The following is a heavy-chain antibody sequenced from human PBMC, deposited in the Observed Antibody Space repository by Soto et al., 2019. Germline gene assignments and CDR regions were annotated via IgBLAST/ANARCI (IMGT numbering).Heavy chain of an antibody. CDR2: INTDGSST. J-gene: IGHJ4*02. CDR1: GFTFSSFW. D-gene: IGHD3-10*01. Sequence: EVQLVESGGGLVQPGGSLRLSCAAAGFTFSSFWMHWVRQAPGEGLVWVSRINTDGSSTSYADSVKGRFTISRDNAKNTLYLQMNSLRVEATAMYYCAKRGVDTFGLSYWGQGTLVTVSS. V-gene: IGHV3-74*01. CDR3: AKRGVDTFGLSY.